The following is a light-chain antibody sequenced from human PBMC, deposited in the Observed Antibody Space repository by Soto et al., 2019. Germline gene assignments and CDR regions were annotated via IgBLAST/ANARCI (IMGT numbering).Light chain of an antibody. V-gene: IGLV1-40*01. J-gene: IGLJ1*01. CDR3: QSYDSSLSGYV. CDR1: SSNIGAGYD. CDR2: DNF. Sequence: QSVLTQPPSVSGAPGQRVTISCTGRSSNIGAGYDVHWYQQLPGTAPKLLIYDNFNRPSGVPDRFSGSKSGTSASLAITGLQAEDEADYYCQSYDSSLSGYVFGTGTKLTVL.